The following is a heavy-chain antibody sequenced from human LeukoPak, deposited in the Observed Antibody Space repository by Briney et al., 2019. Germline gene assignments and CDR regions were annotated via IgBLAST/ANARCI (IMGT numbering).Heavy chain of an antibody. CDR3: AISGYDILTGYYNSGYYFDY. Sequence: SETLSLTCTVSGGSMNSYYWSWIRQPPGKGLEWIGYIYYSGSSNYNPSLKSRVTISVDTSKNQFSLKLSSVTAADTAVYYCAISGYDILTGYYNSGYYFDYWGQGTLVTVSS. D-gene: IGHD3-9*01. CDR1: GGSMNSYY. CDR2: IYYSGSS. V-gene: IGHV4-59*12. J-gene: IGHJ4*02.